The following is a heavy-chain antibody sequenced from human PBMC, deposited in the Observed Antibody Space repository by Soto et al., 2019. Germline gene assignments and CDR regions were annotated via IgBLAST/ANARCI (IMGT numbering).Heavy chain of an antibody. CDR2: ILPMLDIT. J-gene: IGHJ3*02. D-gene: IGHD6-13*01. Sequence: SVKVSCKASGGTFSTYTIIWVRQALGQGLEWMGRILPMLDITNSAQRFQGRVTITADKSTSTAYLELSSLRSEDTAVYYCTLGSWSAETFDIWGRGTMVTVSS. CDR1: GGTFSTYT. CDR3: TLGSWSAETFDI. V-gene: IGHV1-69*02.